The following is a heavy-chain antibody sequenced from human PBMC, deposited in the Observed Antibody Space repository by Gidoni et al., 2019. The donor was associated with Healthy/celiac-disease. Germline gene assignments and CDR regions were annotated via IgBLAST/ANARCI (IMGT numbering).Heavy chain of an antibody. CDR1: GGSISSGGYY. J-gene: IGHJ6*02. CDR3: ARAGGIDGSGYGMDV. Sequence: QVQLQESGPGLVTPSQTLSLTCTVSGGSISSGGYYWSWIRQHPGKGLEWIGYIYYSGSTYYNPSLKSRVTISVDTSKNQFSLKLSSVTAADTAVYYCARAGGIDGSGYGMDVWGQGTTVTVSS. V-gene: IGHV4-31*03. CDR2: IYYSGST. D-gene: IGHD3-10*01.